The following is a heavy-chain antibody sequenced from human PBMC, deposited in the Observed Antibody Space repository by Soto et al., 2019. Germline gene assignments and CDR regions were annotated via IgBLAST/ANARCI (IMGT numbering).Heavy chain of an antibody. J-gene: IGHJ4*02. CDR1: GGTFSSYA. CDR3: ARTRGYSSSWYSDY. V-gene: IGHV1-69*13. Sequence: SVKDSCKASGGTFSSYAISSVRQAPGQGLEWMGGIIPIFGTANYAQKFQGRVTITADESTSTAYMELSSLRPEDTAVYYCARTRGYSSSWYSDYWGQGTLVTVS. D-gene: IGHD6-13*01. CDR2: IIPIFGTA.